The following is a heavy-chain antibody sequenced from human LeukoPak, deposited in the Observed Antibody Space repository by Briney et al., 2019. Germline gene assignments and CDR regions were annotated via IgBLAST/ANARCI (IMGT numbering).Heavy chain of an antibody. CDR2: VFHRGDV. CDR3: ARFGTRDNCCHPGIDT. V-gene: IGHV4-38-2*02. CDR1: GYSLSSGFY. Sequence: SSETLSLNCTVYGYSLSSGFYWGWIRQPPGKGLEWVATVFHRGDVYYNPSLVRRVTISMDTSKNQLSLRLNSVTAADTALYYCARFGTRDNCCHPGIDTWGQGAPVTVSS. J-gene: IGHJ5*02. D-gene: IGHD1-1*01.